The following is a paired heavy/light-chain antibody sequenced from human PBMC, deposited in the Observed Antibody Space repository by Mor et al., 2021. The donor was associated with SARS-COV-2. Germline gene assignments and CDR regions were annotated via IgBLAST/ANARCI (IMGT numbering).Light chain of an antibody. Sequence: EIVMTQSPATLSVSPGERATLSCRASQSVSSNLAWYQQKPGQAPRLLIYGASTRATGIPARFSGSGSGTEFTLTISSLQSEDFAVYYCQQYNNWPVQTFGGGTKVEIK. CDR1: QSVSSN. CDR2: GAS. J-gene: IGKJ4*01. V-gene: IGKV3-15*01. CDR3: QQYNNWPVQT.
Heavy chain of an antibody. CDR3: ARVSEQQLVHDYYYYGMDV. D-gene: IGHD6-13*01. CDR2: ISSSSSYI. V-gene: IGHV3-21*01. J-gene: IGHJ6*02. Sequence: EVQLVESGGGLVKPGGSLRLSCAASGFTFSSYSMNWVRQAPGKGLEWVSSISSSSSYIYYADSVKGRFTISRDNAKNSLYLQMNSLRAEDTAVYYCARVSEQQLVHDYYYYGMDVWGQGTTVTVSS. CDR1: GFTFSSYS.